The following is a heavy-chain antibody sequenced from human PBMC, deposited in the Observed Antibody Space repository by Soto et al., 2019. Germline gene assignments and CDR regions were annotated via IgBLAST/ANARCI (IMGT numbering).Heavy chain of an antibody. CDR2: INPNSGGT. D-gene: IGHD6-19*01. V-gene: IGHV1-2*04. CDR3: AREEQAVAGYYYYGMDV. Sequence: ASVKVSCKASGYTFTGYYMHWVRQAPGQGLEWMGWINPNSGGTNYAQKFQGWVTMTRDTSISTAYMELSRLRSDDTAVYYCAREEQAVAGYYYYGMDVWGQGTTVTVSS. CDR1: GYTFTGYY. J-gene: IGHJ6*02.